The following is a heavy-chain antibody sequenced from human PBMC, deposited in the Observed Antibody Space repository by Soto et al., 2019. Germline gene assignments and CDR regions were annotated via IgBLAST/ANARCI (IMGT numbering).Heavy chain of an antibody. J-gene: IGHJ6*02. CDR2: ISAAGDP. CDR3: ARTDRDFYGLYV. V-gene: IGHV3-13*05. Sequence: EVQLVESGGGLVQPGGSLRLSCEASGFTFRNYDMHWVRQGTGKGLEWVSGISAAGDPDYADSVEGRFTISRENAQTSFSLQMNSLRVGDTAVYYCARTDRDFYGLYVWGQGTTVIVSS. CDR1: GFTFRNYD.